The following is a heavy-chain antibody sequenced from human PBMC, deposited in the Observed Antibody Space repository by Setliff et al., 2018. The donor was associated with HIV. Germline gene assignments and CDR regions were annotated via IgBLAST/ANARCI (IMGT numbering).Heavy chain of an antibody. Sequence: GGSLRLSCTVSGFTFISSTVNWVRQAPGKGLEWVASISSSGSYIHYADSLKGRFTISRDNAKNSLYLQMNSLRAEDAAVYFCVRAPPNSEYWGRGTLVTVSS. CDR1: GFTFISST. CDR2: ISSSGSYI. CDR3: VRAPPNSEY. J-gene: IGHJ4*02. V-gene: IGHV3-21*01.